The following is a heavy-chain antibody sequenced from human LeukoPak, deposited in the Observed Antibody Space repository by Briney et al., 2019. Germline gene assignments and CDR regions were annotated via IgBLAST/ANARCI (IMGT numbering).Heavy chain of an antibody. V-gene: IGHV3-33*01. Sequence: PGGSLRLSCAASGFTFSSYGMHWLRQAPAKGLEWVAVIWYDGSNKYYADSVKGRFTISRDNSKNPLYLQMNSLRAEDTAVYYCARGGQFSFYYYGMDVWGQGTTVTVSS. CDR3: ARGGQFSFYYYGMDV. D-gene: IGHD2/OR15-2a*01. CDR1: GFTFSSYG. J-gene: IGHJ6*02. CDR2: IWYDGSNK.